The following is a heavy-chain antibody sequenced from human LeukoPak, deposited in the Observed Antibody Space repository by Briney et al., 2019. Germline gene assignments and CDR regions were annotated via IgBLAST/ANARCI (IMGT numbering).Heavy chain of an antibody. V-gene: IGHV1-69*06. CDR2: IIPIFGTA. D-gene: IGHD3-10*01. J-gene: IGHJ5*02. CDR3: ARGAKFRSYGSGTYYTSLPFDP. CDR1: GGTFSNYA. Sequence: EASVKVSCKASGGTFSNYAISWVRQAPGQGLEWMGGIIPIFGTANYAQKFRGRVTITADKSTRTAYMELSSLRSEDTAVYYCARGAKFRSYGSGTYYTSLPFDPWGQGTLVTVSS.